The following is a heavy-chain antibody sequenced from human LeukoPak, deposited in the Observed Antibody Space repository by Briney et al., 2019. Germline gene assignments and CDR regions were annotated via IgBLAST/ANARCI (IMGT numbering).Heavy chain of an antibody. Sequence: SVKVSCKATGFTFTSSVVQWVRQARGQRLEWIGWIVVGSGNTNYAQKFQERVTITRGMSTSTAYMELSGLRAADTAVYYCAADSLYYFNYWGQGTLVTVSS. CDR1: GFTFTSSV. CDR2: IVVGSGNT. J-gene: IGHJ4*02. CDR3: AADSLYYFNY. V-gene: IGHV1-58*01.